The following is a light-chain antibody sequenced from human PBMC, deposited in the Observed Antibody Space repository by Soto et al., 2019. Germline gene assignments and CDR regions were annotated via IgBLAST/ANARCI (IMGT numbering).Light chain of an antibody. J-gene: IGKJ1*01. Sequence: EIVMTQSPPTLSVSPGERATPSCRASQSISTNVAWFQQKPGQAPSLLIFRASIRASGVPARFSGSGSGTEFTLTISSLQSEDFAVYFCHQYENWPKTFGQGTKVDIK. CDR3: HQYENWPKT. V-gene: IGKV3-15*01. CDR1: QSISTN. CDR2: RAS.